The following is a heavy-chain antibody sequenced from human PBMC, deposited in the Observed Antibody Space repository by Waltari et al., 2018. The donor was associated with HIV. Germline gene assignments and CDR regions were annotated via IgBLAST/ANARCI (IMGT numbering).Heavy chain of an antibody. CDR1: GASVSTSSSY. D-gene: IGHD2-15*01. Sequence: QLQLQQSGPGLVRPSETLLLTCSVSGASVSTSSSYWGWTCQSPGKGLEWIANVSPNGKPYKSPAVNIRATVSVDTSNNQFSLRLTSVTAADTAVYYCTRHPAGFTAGWFLAGYFTSWGQGTQVVVSS. J-gene: IGHJ1*01. V-gene: IGHV4-39*01. CDR3: TRHPAGFTAGWFLAGYFTS. CDR2: VSPNGKP.